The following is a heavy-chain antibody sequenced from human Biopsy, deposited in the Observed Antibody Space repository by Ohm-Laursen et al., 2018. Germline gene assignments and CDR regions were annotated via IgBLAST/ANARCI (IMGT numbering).Heavy chain of an antibody. CDR1: GGSISSDY. D-gene: IGHD3-3*01. J-gene: IGHJ3*01. V-gene: IGHV4-59*01. Sequence: SETLSLTRTVSGGSISSDYWSWIRQSPGKGLEWIGYISNRGSTNYNPSLRGRVTISVDTSKNQFSLKLSSVTAADTAVFFCAGLYRLDDYWNDDPPDAFDVWGQGTMVTVSS. CDR2: ISNRGST. CDR3: AGLYRLDDYWNDDPPDAFDV.